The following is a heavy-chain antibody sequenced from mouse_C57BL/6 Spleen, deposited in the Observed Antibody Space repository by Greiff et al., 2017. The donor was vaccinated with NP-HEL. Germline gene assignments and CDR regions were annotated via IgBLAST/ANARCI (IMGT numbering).Heavy chain of an antibody. V-gene: IGHV5-17*01. J-gene: IGHJ3*01. D-gene: IGHD2-10*02. CDR3: ARVYGTFAY. CDR2: ISSGSSTI. CDR1: GFTFSDYG. Sequence: EVKLVESGGGLVKPGGSLKLSCAASGFTFSDYGMHWVRQAPEKGLEWVAYISSGSSTIYYADTVKGRFTISRDNAKNNLFLQMTCLRSEDTAMYYCARVYGTFAYWGQGTLVTVSA.